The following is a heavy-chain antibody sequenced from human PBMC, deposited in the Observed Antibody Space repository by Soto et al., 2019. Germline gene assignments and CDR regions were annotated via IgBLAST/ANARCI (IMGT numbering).Heavy chain of an antibody. Sequence: QLQLQESGPGLVKPSETLSLTCTVSGGSISSSSYYWGWIRQPPGKGLEWIGSIYYSGSTYYNPSLKSRVTISVDTSKNQFSLKLSSVTAADTAVYYCASRIFMITFGGVIVSGMDVWGQGTTVTVSS. V-gene: IGHV4-39*01. CDR1: GGSISSSSYY. CDR3: ASRIFMITFGGVIVSGMDV. D-gene: IGHD3-16*02. CDR2: IYYSGST. J-gene: IGHJ6*02.